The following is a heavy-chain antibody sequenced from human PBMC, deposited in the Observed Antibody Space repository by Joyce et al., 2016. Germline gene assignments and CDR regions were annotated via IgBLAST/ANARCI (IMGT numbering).Heavy chain of an antibody. Sequence: EVQLVQSGAEVKKPGESLRISCKVSGYSFTTYWLSWVRQMPGKGLEWMGEIDPDASSTNYSPSVQGHVIISADKSISTAYLQWNSLKASDTALYYCTRTYYGLGTYYFDYWGQGTQVTVSS. CDR1: GYSFTTYW. D-gene: IGHD3-10*01. CDR2: IDPDASST. V-gene: IGHV5-10-1*03. CDR3: TRTYYGLGTYYFDY. J-gene: IGHJ4*02.